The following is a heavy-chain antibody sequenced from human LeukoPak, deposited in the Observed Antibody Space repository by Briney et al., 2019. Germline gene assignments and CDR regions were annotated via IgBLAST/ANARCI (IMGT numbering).Heavy chain of an antibody. J-gene: IGHJ3*02. CDR2: FDPEDGET. D-gene: IGHD3-10*02. Sequence: ASVKVSCKVSGYTLTELSMHWVLQAPGKGLEWMGGFDPEDGETIYAQKFQGRVTMTEDTSTDTAYMELSSLRSEDTAVYYCATRRRTRFGDAFDIWGQGTMVTVSS. CDR1: GYTLTELS. CDR3: ATRRRTRFGDAFDI. V-gene: IGHV1-24*01.